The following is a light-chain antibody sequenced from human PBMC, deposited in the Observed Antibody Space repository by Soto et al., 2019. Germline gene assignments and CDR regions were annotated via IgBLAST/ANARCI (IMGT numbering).Light chain of an antibody. CDR3: QQSYSTPWT. CDR1: QNIKNY. J-gene: IGKJ1*01. CDR2: TAS. Sequence: NQVSQSPASVSASVRDRVTITYRASQNIKNYLSWYQQKPGQAPKLLIYTASSLQSGVPSRFSGSGFGTDFSLTIDSLQPEDFASYYCQQSYSTPWTFGRGTKVDIK. V-gene: IGKV1-39*01.